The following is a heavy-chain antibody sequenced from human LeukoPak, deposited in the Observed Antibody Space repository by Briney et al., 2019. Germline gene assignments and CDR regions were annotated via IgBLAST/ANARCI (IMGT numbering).Heavy chain of an antibody. CDR1: GYTFTSYH. D-gene: IGHD3-16*02. J-gene: IGHJ4*02. Sequence: EASVKVSCKASGYTFTSYHMNWVRQATGQGPEWMGWMHPNSGNTGYAQNFQDRVTMTRNTSISTAYMELSSLRSEDTAVYYCAISIITFGGVVVIEWGQGTLVTVSS. CDR2: MHPNSGNT. CDR3: AISIITFGGVVVIE. V-gene: IGHV1-8*01.